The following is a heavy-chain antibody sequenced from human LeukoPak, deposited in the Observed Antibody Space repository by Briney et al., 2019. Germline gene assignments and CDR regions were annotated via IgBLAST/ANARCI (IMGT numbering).Heavy chain of an antibody. CDR1: GYTFTSYG. V-gene: IGHV1-18*01. CDR3: ARSPYYYEALGWFDP. D-gene: IGHD3-22*01. J-gene: IGHJ5*02. Sequence: ASVKVSCKASGYTFTSYGISWVRQAPGQGLEWMGWISAYNGNTNYAQKLQGRVTMTTDTSTSTAYMELRSLRSDDTAVYYCARSPYYYEALGWFDPWGQGTLVTVSS. CDR2: ISAYNGNT.